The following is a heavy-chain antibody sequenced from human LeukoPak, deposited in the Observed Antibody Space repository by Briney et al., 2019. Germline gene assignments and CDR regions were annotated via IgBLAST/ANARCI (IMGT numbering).Heavy chain of an antibody. CDR3: ARRGYGDYLDY. Sequence: PSETLSLTCTVSGGSISSGSYYWSWIRQPAGKGLEWIGRIYTSGSTNYNPSPKSRVTISVDTSKNQFSLKLSSVTAADTAVYYCARRGYGDYLDYWGQGTLVTVSS. D-gene: IGHD4-17*01. CDR1: GGSISSGSYY. CDR2: IYTSGST. J-gene: IGHJ4*02. V-gene: IGHV4-61*02.